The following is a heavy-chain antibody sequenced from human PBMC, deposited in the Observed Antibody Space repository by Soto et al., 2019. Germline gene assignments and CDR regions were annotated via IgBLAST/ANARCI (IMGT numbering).Heavy chain of an antibody. V-gene: IGHV4-34*01. CDR2: INHSGST. Sequence: SETLSLTCAVYGGSFSGYYWSWIRQPPGKGLEWIGEINHSGSTNHNPSLKSRVTISVDTSKNQFSLKLSSVTAADTAVYYCARGGLKTYYYDSSGYSNWFDPWGQGTLVTVSS. D-gene: IGHD3-22*01. J-gene: IGHJ5*02. CDR1: GGSFSGYY. CDR3: ARGGLKTYYYDSSGYSNWFDP.